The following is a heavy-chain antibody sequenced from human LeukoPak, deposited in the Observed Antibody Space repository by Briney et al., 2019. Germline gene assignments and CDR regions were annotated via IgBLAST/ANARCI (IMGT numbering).Heavy chain of an antibody. J-gene: IGHJ4*02. CDR3: YGGNSDDDS. CDR1: GGSITSRNYY. Sequence: PSETLSLTCTVSGGSITSRNYYWGWIRQPPGQGLEWIGVIYYSGSTYYIPSLKSRVTISADTSKNQFSLNLRSVTAADTAVYYCYGGNSDDDSWGQGTLVTVSS. CDR2: IYYSGST. V-gene: IGHV4-39*01. D-gene: IGHD4-23*01.